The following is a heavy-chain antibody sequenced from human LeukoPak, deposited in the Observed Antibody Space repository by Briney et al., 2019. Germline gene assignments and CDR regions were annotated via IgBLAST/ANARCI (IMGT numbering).Heavy chain of an antibody. V-gene: IGHV4-4*02. J-gene: IGHJ4*02. CDR3: ARGGNWDFDY. Sequence: GSLRLSCAASGFTFSSYAMSWVRQPPGKGLEWIGETYNSGTSTFSPSLRSRVIMFFDESKNHFSLKLNSVTAADTAVYYCARGGNWDFDYWGQGVLVIVSS. D-gene: IGHD7-27*01. CDR1: GFTFSSYAM. CDR2: TYNSGTS.